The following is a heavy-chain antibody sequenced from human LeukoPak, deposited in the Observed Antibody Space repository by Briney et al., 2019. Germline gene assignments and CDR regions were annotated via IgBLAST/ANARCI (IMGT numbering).Heavy chain of an antibody. Sequence: SQTLSLTCTVSGGSISSGGYFWSWIRQPVGKGLEWIGRIYNAGSTNYNPSLQSRVTISLDTSKNQFSLRLGFVTAADTAVYYCAREDMDDSDAFDIWGQGTMVTVSS. CDR3: AREDMDDSDAFDI. CDR1: GGSISSGGYF. D-gene: IGHD2-15*01. J-gene: IGHJ3*02. V-gene: IGHV4-61*02. CDR2: IYNAGST.